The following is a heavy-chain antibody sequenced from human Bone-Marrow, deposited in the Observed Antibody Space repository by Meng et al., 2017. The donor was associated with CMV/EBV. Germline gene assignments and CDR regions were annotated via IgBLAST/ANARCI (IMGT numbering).Heavy chain of an antibody. V-gene: IGHV3-21*01. Sequence: GESLKISCAASGFTFSSYSMNWVRQAPGKGLEWVSSISSSRSYIYYADSVKGRFTISRDNAKNSLYLQMNSLRAEETAVYYCAREPAVAGTRYFQHWGQGTLVTVSS. D-gene: IGHD6-19*01. CDR3: AREPAVAGTRYFQH. J-gene: IGHJ1*01. CDR2: ISSSRSYI. CDR1: GFTFSSYS.